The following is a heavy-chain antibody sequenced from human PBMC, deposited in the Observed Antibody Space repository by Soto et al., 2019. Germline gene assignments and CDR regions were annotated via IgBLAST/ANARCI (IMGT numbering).Heavy chain of an antibody. CDR1: GGTFSIYA. CDR3: ARGHRSSSGYNYGMDV. V-gene: IGHV1-69*06. CDR2: IIPIFGTA. D-gene: IGHD6-13*01. J-gene: IGHJ6*02. Sequence: SVKVSCKASGGTFSIYAISGVGQSPLRGRDGMGGIIPIFGTANYAQKFQGRVTITADKSTSTAYMELSSLRSEDTAVYYCARGHRSSSGYNYGMDVWGQGTTVTVSS.